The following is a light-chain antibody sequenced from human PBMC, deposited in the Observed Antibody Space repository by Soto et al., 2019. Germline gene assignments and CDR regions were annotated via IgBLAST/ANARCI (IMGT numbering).Light chain of an antibody. J-gene: IGKJ1*01. V-gene: IGKV1-39*01. CDR2: GAF. CDR1: QNIXXX. Sequence: DIQMTQSPSSLSASVGDRVTITCRASQNIXXXLNWYQQKAGKAPNLLIYGAFSLQNGVPSRFSGSGSGTDFTLTISSLQPEDFATYYCQQSYNTPRTFGQGTRVEIK. CDR3: QQSYNTPRT.